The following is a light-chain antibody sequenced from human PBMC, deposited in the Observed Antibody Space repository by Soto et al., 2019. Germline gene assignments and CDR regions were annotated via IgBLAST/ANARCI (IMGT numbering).Light chain of an antibody. J-gene: IGKJ4*01. CDR2: GAS. Sequence: IVVTQSPATLSVSTGERATLSCRASQSVSSNLAWYQQKPGQAPRLLIYGASTRATGIPARFSGSGSGTDFTLTINRLEPEDFAVYYCQQYGNSPLTFGGGTKVDIK. V-gene: IGKV3-15*01. CDR1: QSVSSN. CDR3: QQYGNSPLT.